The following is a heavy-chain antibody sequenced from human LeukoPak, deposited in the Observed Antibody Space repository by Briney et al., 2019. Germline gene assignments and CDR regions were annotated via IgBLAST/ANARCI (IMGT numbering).Heavy chain of an antibody. CDR2: ISAYNGNT. D-gene: IGHD2-15*01. J-gene: IGHJ4*02. CDR1: GYTFTSYG. Sequence: GASVKVSCKASGYTFTSYGISWVRQAPGQGLEWMGWISAYNGNTNYAQKLQGRVTMTTDTSTSTAYMELRSLRSDDTAVYYCAKDGYCSGGSCPNYFDYWGQGTLVTVSS. V-gene: IGHV1-18*01. CDR3: AKDGYCSGGSCPNYFDY.